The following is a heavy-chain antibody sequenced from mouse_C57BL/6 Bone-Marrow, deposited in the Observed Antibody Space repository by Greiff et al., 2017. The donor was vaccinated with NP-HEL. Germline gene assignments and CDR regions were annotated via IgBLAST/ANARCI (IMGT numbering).Heavy chain of an antibody. CDR1: GYTFTSYW. J-gene: IGHJ4*01. CDR2: IDPSDSYT. V-gene: IGHV1-69*01. Sequence: VQLQQPGAELVMPGASVKLSCKASGYTFTSYWMHWVKQRPGQGLEWIGEIDPSDSYTNYNQKFKGKSTLTVDKSSSTAYMQLSSLTSEDSAVYYCARSGGLLSYAMDYWGQGTSVTVSS. CDR3: ARSGGLLSYAMDY. D-gene: IGHD2-12*01.